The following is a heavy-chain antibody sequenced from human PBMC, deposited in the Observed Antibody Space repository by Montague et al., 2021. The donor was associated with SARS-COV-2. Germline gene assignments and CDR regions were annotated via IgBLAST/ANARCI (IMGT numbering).Heavy chain of an antibody. CDR3: ARQLWLQDAFDI. CDR1: GGSISSYY. CDR2: INYSGST. Sequence: SETLSLTCTVSGGSISSYYWSWIRQPPGKGLEWIGYINYSGSTNYNPSLKSRVTISADTSKNQFSLKLSSVTAADTAVYYCARQLWLQDAFDIWGQGTMVTVSS. V-gene: IGHV4-59*08. J-gene: IGHJ3*02. D-gene: IGHD5-18*01.